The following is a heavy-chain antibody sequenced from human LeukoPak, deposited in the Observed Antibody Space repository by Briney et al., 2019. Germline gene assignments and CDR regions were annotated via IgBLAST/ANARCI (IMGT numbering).Heavy chain of an antibody. CDR2: IDPSGGST. Sequence: ASVKVSCKASGYTFTSYFIHWVRQAPGQGLEWMGIIDPSGGSTSYAQKSQGGVTMTRDATTSTVYLELSSLRSEDTAVYYCARDFGEMPNYWRQGTLVTVSS. CDR1: GYTFTSYF. J-gene: IGHJ4*02. V-gene: IGHV1-46*01. D-gene: IGHD5-24*01. CDR3: ARDFGEMPNY.